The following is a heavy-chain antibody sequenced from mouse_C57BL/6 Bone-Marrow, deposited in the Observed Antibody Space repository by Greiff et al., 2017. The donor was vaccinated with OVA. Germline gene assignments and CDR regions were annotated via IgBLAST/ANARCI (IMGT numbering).Heavy chain of an antibody. CDR1: GFSFNTYA. Sequence: EVQLVESGGGLVQPKGSLKLSCAASGFSFNTYAMNWVRQAPGKGLEWVARIRSKSNNYATYYADSVKDRFTISRDDSESMLYLQMNNLKTEDTAMYYCVRPCSSGAMDYWGQGTSVTVSS. J-gene: IGHJ4*01. D-gene: IGHD1-1*01. CDR2: IRSKSNNYAT. V-gene: IGHV10-1*01. CDR3: VRPCSSGAMDY.